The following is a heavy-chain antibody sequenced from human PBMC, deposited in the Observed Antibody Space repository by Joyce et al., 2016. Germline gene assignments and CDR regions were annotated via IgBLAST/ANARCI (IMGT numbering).Heavy chain of an antibody. CDR2: ISSYGSNK. Sequence: VQLVESGGSVVQPGRSLRLSCAASGFTFSFYGIHWVRQAPGKGLEWVALISSYGSNKYYKDSVKGRFTISRDNSKNMVYLQMNSLRTEDTAVYYCARDTVVVTGILDSWGQGVLVTVSS. D-gene: IGHD2-21*02. V-gene: IGHV3-30*03. CDR1: GFTFSFYG. CDR3: ARDTVVVTGILDS. J-gene: IGHJ4*02.